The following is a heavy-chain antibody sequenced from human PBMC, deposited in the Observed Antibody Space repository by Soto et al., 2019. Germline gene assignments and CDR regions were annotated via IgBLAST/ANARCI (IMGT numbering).Heavy chain of an antibody. CDR1: GFTFSSYA. V-gene: IGHV3-23*01. CDR3: AKDGGYSYSYSPRYYSGMDV. CDR2: ISGSGGST. D-gene: IGHD5-18*01. Sequence: EVQLLESGGGLVQPGGSLRLSCAASGFTFSSYAMSWVRQAPGKGLEWVSAISGSGGSTYYADSVKGRFTISRDNSKNTLYLQSNSLRAEDTAVYYCAKDGGYSYSYSPRYYSGMDVWGQGTTVTVSS. J-gene: IGHJ6*02.